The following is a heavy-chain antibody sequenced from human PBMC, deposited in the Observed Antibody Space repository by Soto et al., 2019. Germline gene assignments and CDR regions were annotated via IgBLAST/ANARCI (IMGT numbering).Heavy chain of an antibody. V-gene: IGHV1-18*01. D-gene: IGHD1-26*01. J-gene: IGHJ6*02. Sequence: QVQLVQSGAEVKKPEASVKVSCKASGYTFTDYGIDWVRQAPGQGLEWMGWINAYNANTNYAQKLQGRVTIATDTSTSTAYMERRSLRSDDTAVYYCARAQGGSYYDYNYYGMDVWGQGTTVTVSS. CDR2: INAYNANT. CDR1: GYTFTDYG. CDR3: ARAQGGSYYDYNYYGMDV.